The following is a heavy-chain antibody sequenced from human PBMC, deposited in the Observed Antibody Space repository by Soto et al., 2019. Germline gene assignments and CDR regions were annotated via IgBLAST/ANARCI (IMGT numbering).Heavy chain of an antibody. J-gene: IGHJ4*02. Sequence: ASVKVSCKASGGTFSSYTISWVRQAPGQGLEWMGRIIPILGIANYAQKFQGRVTITADKSTSTAYMELSSLRSEDTAVYYCARTNYYDSSGYYSSYFDYWGQGTLVTVSS. CDR2: IIPILGIA. D-gene: IGHD3-22*01. CDR1: GGTFSSYT. CDR3: ARTNYYDSSGYYSSYFDY. V-gene: IGHV1-69*02.